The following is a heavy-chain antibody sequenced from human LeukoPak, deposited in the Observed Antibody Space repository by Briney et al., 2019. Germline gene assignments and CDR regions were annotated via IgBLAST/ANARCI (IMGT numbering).Heavy chain of an antibody. V-gene: IGHV1-69*04. J-gene: IGHJ1*01. CDR3: ASRSITSDSSGYYEYFQY. D-gene: IGHD3-22*01. CDR2: IIPILGIA. Sequence: SVKVSCKASGGTFSRYAISWVRQAPGQGLEWMGRIIPILGIANYAQKFQGRVTITADKSTSTAYMELSSLRSEDTAVYYCASRSITSDSSGYYEYFQYWGQGTLVTVSA. CDR1: GGTFSRYA.